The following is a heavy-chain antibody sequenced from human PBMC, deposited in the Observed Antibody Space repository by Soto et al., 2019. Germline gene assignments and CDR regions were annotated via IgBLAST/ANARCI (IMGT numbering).Heavy chain of an antibody. CDR3: ARGVPGIAVAGTPNWYFDL. D-gene: IGHD6-19*01. Sequence: QVQLVQSGAEVKKPGASVKVSCKASGYTFTSYGISWVRQAPGQGLEWMGWISAYNGNTNYAQKLQGRVTMTTDTSASTAYMELRSLRSDDTAVYYCARGVPGIAVAGTPNWYFDLWGRGTLVTVSS. CDR1: GYTFTSYG. J-gene: IGHJ2*01. CDR2: ISAYNGNT. V-gene: IGHV1-18*01.